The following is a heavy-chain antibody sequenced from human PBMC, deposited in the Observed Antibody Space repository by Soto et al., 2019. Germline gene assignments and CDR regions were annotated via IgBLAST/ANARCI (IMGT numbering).Heavy chain of an antibody. D-gene: IGHD5-18*01. Sequence: PWGSLRLSCSASVFTCSSYGIHWFRQAPGKGLEWVALISYDGTDKYYADSVKGRFTISRDNSKNTLYLQMSSLGPEDTAVYYCVKERYAQLWLEDYGMDVWGQGTTVTVSS. J-gene: IGHJ6*02. CDR3: VKERYAQLWLEDYGMDV. CDR2: ISYDGTDK. V-gene: IGHV3-30*18. CDR1: VFTCSSYG.